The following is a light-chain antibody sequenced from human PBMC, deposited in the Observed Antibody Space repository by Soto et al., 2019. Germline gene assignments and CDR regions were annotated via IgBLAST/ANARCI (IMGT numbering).Light chain of an antibody. Sequence: EIVLTQSPGTLSLSPGERATLSCRASQSISGTYLAWYQQKPGQAPRLVMYGASSRASGIPERFSGSGSGTDFTLTISRLEPEDFAVYYCQQYGSSPRTFGQGTKVEIK. CDR3: QQYGSSPRT. CDR2: GAS. CDR1: QSISGTY. J-gene: IGKJ1*01. V-gene: IGKV3-20*01.